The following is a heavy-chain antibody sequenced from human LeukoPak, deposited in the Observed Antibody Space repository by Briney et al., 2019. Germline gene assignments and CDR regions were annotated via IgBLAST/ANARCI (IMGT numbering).Heavy chain of an antibody. D-gene: IGHD3-22*01. CDR2: MSYDGSNK. V-gene: IGHV3-30-3*01. CDR3: ARARTNYDNRGFSALEY. Sequence: GGSLRLSCAASGFTFSSYAMHWVRQAPGKGLQWVAVMSYDGSNKYYADSVKGRFTISRDNSKNTLYLQMNSLRAEDTALYYCARARTNYDNRGFSALEYWGQGTLVTVSS. CDR1: GFTFSSYA. J-gene: IGHJ4*02.